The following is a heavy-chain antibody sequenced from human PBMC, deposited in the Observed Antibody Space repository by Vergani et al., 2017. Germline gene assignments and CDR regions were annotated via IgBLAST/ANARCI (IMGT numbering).Heavy chain of an antibody. Sequence: DVQIVESGGGLVQPGGSLRLSCTGSEFILGTYWMTWVRQAPGKGLEWIGRIRSKNDGGTADYAAPLKGRFTISRDDSKDSAFLLVNNLKTEDTAVYFCYTDYHDYWGQGTLVTVSS. CDR1: EFILGTYW. CDR2: IRSKNDGGTA. V-gene: IGHV3-15*01. D-gene: IGHD2-2*02. J-gene: IGHJ4*02. CDR3: YTDYHDY.